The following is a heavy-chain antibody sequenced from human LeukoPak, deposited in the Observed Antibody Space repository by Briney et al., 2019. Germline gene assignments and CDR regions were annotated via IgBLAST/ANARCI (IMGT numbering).Heavy chain of an antibody. J-gene: IGHJ4*02. CDR3: ARRYSSGGFFDY. Sequence: SETLSLTCTVSGDSISSGYYWDCIRQPPGKGLEWIGSVYHSGSTYYNPSLKSRVTISVDTSKNQFSLKLSSVTAADTAVYYCARRYSSGGFFDYWGQGTLVTVSS. D-gene: IGHD6-19*01. CDR2: VYHSGST. V-gene: IGHV4-38-2*02. CDR1: GDSISSGYY.